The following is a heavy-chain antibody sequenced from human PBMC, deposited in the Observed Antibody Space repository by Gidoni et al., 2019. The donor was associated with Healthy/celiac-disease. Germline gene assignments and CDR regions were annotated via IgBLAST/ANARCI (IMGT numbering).Heavy chain of an antibody. CDR2: IYYSGST. V-gene: IGHV4-59*01. CDR3: ARGTGMVIPSFDY. Sequence: QVPLQESGPGLVKPPEHLYLTCPVPGGSISSYYWGWIRQPPGKGLEWSGYIYYSGSTNYNPSLKSRVTISVDTSKNQFSLKLSSVTAADTAVYYCARGTGMVIPSFDYWGQGTLVTVSS. D-gene: IGHD3-22*01. J-gene: IGHJ4*02. CDR1: GGSISSYY.